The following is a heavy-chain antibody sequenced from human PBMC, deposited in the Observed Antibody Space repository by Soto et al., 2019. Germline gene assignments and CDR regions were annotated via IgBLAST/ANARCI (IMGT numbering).Heavy chain of an antibody. D-gene: IGHD6-13*01. CDR2: IWYDGSNK. J-gene: IGHJ5*02. CDR3: ARDLQAEAGNNWFDP. V-gene: IGHV3-33*01. Sequence: QVQLVESGGGVVRPGRSLRLSCAASGFTFSSYGMHWVRQAPGKGLEWVAVIWYDGSNKYYADSGKGRFTISRYNSKNTLYLQMNSLRAEDTAVYYCARDLQAEAGNNWFDPWGQGALVTVSS. CDR1: GFTFSSYG.